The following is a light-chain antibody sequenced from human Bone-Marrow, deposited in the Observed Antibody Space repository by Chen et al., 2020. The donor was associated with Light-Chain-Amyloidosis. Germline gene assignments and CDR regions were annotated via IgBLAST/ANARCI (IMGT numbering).Light chain of an antibody. V-gene: IGLV2-14*01. Sequence: QSALTQPASVSGSPGQSITISCTGTSSDVGGDNPVSWYQQHPDKAPKLMIYEVPNRPSWVPYRFSGSKSDNTASLTISGLQTEDEADYFCSSYTITNTLVFGSGTRVTVL. J-gene: IGLJ1*01. CDR1: SSDVGGDNP. CDR3: SSYTITNTLV. CDR2: EVP.